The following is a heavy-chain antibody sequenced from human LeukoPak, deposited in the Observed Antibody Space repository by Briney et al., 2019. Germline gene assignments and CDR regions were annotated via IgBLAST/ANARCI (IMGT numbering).Heavy chain of an antibody. CDR2: INPNTGGT. V-gene: IGHV1-2*02. D-gene: IGHD5-18*01. Sequence: ASVTVSCKASGYTFTGYYMHWVRQAPGQGLEWMGWINPNTGGTNYAQKFQGRVTMTRDTSITTAYMELSSLRSDDTAVYYCARTDTAMVTVGYWGQGTLVTVSS. CDR3: ARTDTAMVTVGY. CDR1: GYTFTGYY. J-gene: IGHJ4*02.